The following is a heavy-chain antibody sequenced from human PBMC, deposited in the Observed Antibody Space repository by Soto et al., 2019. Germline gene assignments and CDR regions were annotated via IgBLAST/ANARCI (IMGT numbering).Heavy chain of an antibody. CDR2: IIPLYGTV. V-gene: IGHV1-69*06. CDR1: GGTFNSYG. CDR3: ARGGVFGGVIQILFAL. Sequence: SVKVSCKASGGTFNSYGISWVRQAPGQGLDWMGVIIPLYGTVNYAQKFQGRVSITADKSTSTAYMDLNSLRSDDTAVYYCARGGVFGGVIQILFALWGRGXQAPVYS. D-gene: IGHD3-16*02. J-gene: IGHJ4*02.